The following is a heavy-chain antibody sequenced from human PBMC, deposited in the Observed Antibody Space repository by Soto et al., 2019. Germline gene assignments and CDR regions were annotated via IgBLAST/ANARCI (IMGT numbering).Heavy chain of an antibody. CDR2: IYFSGST. V-gene: IGHV4-39*01. D-gene: IGHD3-22*01. CDR1: GGSISSSSYY. Sequence: SETLSLTCTVSGGSISSSSYYWGWIRQPPGKGLEWIGSIYFSGSTYYNPSLKSRVTISVDTSKNQFSLKLSSVTAADTAVYYCARGGVDYYDSSGYYFSPYYFDYWGQGTLVTVSS. CDR3: ARGGVDYYDSSGYYFSPYYFDY. J-gene: IGHJ4*02.